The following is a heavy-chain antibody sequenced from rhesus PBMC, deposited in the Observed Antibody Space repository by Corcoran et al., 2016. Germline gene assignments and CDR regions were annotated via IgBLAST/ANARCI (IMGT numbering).Heavy chain of an antibody. CDR3: ARLTVARYWYFDL. V-gene: IGHV4-169*01. CDR1: GGSISSNY. D-gene: IGHD2-33*01. Sequence: QLQLQESGPGLVKPSETLSVTCAVSGGSISSNYWSWIRQPPGKGQEWIERCNGRGSSTNNNPSLKRRVTLSVDTSKNQLSLKLSSVTAADAAVYYCARLTVARYWYFDLWGPGTPITISS. J-gene: IGHJ2*01. CDR2: CNGRGSST.